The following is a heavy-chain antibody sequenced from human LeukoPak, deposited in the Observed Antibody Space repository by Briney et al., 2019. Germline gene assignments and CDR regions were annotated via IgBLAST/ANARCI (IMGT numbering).Heavy chain of an antibody. CDR3: AKDRDGSTWYLLNYMEG. D-gene: IGHD6-13*01. V-gene: IGHV3-23*01. CDR2: INPRGECI. J-gene: IGHJ6*03. CDR1: GFIFANYD. Sequence: PGGSLRLFCAVSGFIFANYDMTWVRKAPGEGLVWVSTINPRGECINFADSVRGRFNISRDNYKNTLYVKMNSLRDEDTAVYKCAKDRDGSTWYLLNYMEGWGKGTTVTVSS.